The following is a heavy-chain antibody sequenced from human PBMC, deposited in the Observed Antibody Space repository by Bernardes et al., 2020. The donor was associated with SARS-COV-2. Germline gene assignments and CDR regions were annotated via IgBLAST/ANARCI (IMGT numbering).Heavy chain of an antibody. CDR1: GFTVSSNY. J-gene: IGHJ6*03. Sequence: GGSLRLSCAASGFTVSSNYMSWVRQAPGKGLEWVSAIYSGGSTYYADAVKGRFSITRDNSKNTLYLQMNSLRAEDTAVYYCARDRECCSSTSCHTCDYYYRDVRSEGWTVTVSS. V-gene: IGHV3-53*05. CDR2: IYSGGST. D-gene: IGHD2-2*01. CDR3: ARDRECCSSTSCHTCDYYYRDV.